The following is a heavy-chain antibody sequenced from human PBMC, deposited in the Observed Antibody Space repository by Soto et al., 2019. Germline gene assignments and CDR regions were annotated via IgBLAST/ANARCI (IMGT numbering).Heavy chain of an antibody. CDR3: ARSVGSGGVIGGFDY. J-gene: IGHJ4*02. Sequence: QVQLVPSGPEMKKPGSAVKVSCKASGGTFNTYAMNWVRQVPGQGLEWMGGIFPMFDVPRYAQKFQGRVTITLDESSTTAYMDLSSLRFDDTAVYYCARSVGSGGVIGGFDYWGQGTLVSV. D-gene: IGHD3-16*02. V-gene: IGHV1-69*19. CDR1: GGTFNTYA. CDR2: IFPMFDVP.